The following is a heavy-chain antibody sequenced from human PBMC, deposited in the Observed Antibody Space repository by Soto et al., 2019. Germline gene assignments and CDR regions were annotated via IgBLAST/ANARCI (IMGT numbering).Heavy chain of an antibody. J-gene: IGHJ4*02. V-gene: IGHV1-69*13. CDR3: AGEYYGLWRNYGSVIDY. D-gene: IGHD3-10*01. CDR1: GGTFSSYA. CDR2: IIPIFGTA. Sequence: SVKVSFKASGGTFSSYAIRWVRQAPGQGLEWMGGIIPIFGTANYAQKFQGRVTITADESTSTAYMELSSLRSEDTAVYYCAGEYYGLWRNYGSVIDYWGQGTLVFDSS.